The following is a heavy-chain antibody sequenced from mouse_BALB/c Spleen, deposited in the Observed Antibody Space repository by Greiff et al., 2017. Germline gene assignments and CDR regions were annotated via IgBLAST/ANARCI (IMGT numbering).Heavy chain of an antibody. CDR3: ARGDYYGYENWFAY. J-gene: IGHJ3*01. CDR1: GFTFSSYG. V-gene: IGHV5-6-3*01. Sequence: EVQRVESGGGLVQPGGSLKLSCAASGFTFSSYGMSWVRQTPDKRLELVATINSNGGSTYYPDSVKGRFTISRDNAKNTLYLQMSSLKSEDTAMYYCARGDYYGYENWFAYWGQGTLVTVSA. D-gene: IGHD1-2*01. CDR2: INSNGGST.